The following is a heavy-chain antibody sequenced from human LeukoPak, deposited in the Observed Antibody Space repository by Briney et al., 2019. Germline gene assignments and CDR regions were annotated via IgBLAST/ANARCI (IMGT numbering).Heavy chain of an antibody. CDR3: ARDPPSEYYYYYMDV. D-gene: IGHD1-14*01. CDR1: GFTFSSSW. J-gene: IGHJ6*03. V-gene: IGHV3-7*01. CDR2: INQDGSAK. Sequence: GGSLRLSCAASGFTFSSSWMTWARQAPVKGLEWVASINQDGSAKYYVDSVKGRFTISRDNAKNSLYLQMNSLRAVDTAVYYCARDPPSEYYYYYMDVWGKGTTVTVSS.